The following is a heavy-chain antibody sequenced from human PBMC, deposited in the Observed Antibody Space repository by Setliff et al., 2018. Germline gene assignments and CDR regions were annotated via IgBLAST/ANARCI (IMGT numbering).Heavy chain of an antibody. V-gene: IGHV4-61*08. D-gene: IGHD3-10*01. CDR1: GGSISSGGYY. CDR3: ARSHYYASGNSHYYYMDV. Sequence: SETLSLTCTVSGGSISSGGYYWSWIRQHPGMGLEWIGYFYHSASSNYNPSLKGRVTMSADTSKNQLYLSLTSVSVADTAMYYCARSHYYASGNSHYYYMDVWGKGTAVTVSS. J-gene: IGHJ6*03. CDR2: FYHSASS.